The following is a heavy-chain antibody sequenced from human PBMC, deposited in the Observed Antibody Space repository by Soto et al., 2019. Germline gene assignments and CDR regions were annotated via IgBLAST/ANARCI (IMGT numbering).Heavy chain of an antibody. CDR3: ARVGGTTRAPIDY. CDR1: GFTFSSYS. V-gene: IGHV3-48*02. J-gene: IGHJ4*02. Sequence: EVQLVESGGGLVQPGGSLRLSCAASGFTFSSYSMNRVRQAPGKGLEWVSYISISSGTIYYADSVKGRFTISRDNAKNSLYLQMNRLRDEDTAVYYCARVGGTTRAPIDYWGQGTLVTVSS. CDR2: ISISSGTI. D-gene: IGHD1-26*01.